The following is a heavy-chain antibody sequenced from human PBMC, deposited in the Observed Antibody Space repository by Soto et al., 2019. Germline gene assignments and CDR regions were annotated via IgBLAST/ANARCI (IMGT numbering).Heavy chain of an antibody. CDR3: ARDKKQQRSPIYYYYGMDV. Sequence: SETLSLTCLVSGGPITSYHWSWIRQFPERGLEWIAYTSYTGNTNYNPSLQSRVTTSMDTSKNQLSLKVTSVTAAETAVYYCARDKKQQRSPIYYYYGMDVWGQGTTVTVPS. D-gene: IGHD6-13*01. V-gene: IGHV4-59*01. J-gene: IGHJ6*02. CDR1: GGPITSYH. CDR2: TSYTGNT.